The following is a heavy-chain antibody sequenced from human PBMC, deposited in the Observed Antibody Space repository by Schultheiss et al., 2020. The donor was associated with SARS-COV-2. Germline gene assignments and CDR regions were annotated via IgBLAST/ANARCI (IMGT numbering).Heavy chain of an antibody. V-gene: IGHV3-23*01. D-gene: IGHD2-15*01. CDR1: GFTFSSYA. J-gene: IGHJ4*02. CDR3: AKDGLLVAAIPNDY. Sequence: GESLKISCAASGFTFSSYAMSWVRQAPGKGLEWVSAISGSGGSTYYADSVKGRFTISRDNSKNTLYLQMNSLRAEDTAVYYCAKDGLLVAAIPNDYWGQGTLVTVSS. CDR2: ISGSGGST.